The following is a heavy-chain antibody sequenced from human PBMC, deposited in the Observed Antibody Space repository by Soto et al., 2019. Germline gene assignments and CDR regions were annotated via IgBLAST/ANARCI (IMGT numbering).Heavy chain of an antibody. Sequence: GASVKVSCKASGGSFGRYGISWVRQAPGQGLEWMGGIIPMFGTPKYAQKFRGRATINADESTSTAYMDLSSLSLDDTAVYQCVRDYYHISGSHYDIPLDSWGQGTLVTVSS. CDR3: VRDYYHISGSHYDIPLDS. CDR2: IIPMFGTP. D-gene: IGHD3-10*01. V-gene: IGHV1-69*13. J-gene: IGHJ4*02. CDR1: GGSFGRYG.